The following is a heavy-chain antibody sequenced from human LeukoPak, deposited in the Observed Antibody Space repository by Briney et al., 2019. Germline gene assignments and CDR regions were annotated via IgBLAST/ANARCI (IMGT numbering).Heavy chain of an antibody. Sequence: SETLSLTCTVSGASMSSYYWSWIRQPPGKGLEWIGYIYYSGSTSYNPSLKCRITRSVDTSKNQFSLKLSSVTALDTALYYCTRLGATEFDPGGERTLVSVPS. CDR1: GASMSSYY. J-gene: IGHJ5*02. V-gene: IGHV4-59*01. D-gene: IGHD1-26*01. CDR2: IYYSGST. CDR3: TRLGATEFDP.